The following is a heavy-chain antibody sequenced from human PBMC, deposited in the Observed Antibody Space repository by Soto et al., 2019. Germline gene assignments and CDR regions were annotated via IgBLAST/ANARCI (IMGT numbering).Heavy chain of an antibody. D-gene: IGHD4-17*01. CDR2: ISYDGSNK. J-gene: IGHJ4*02. CDR3: AKGTVTTLLPDDY. Sequence: PGGSLRLSCAASGFTFSSYGMHWVRQAPGKGLEWEAVISYDGSNKYYADSVKGRFTISRDNSKNTLYLQMNSLRAEDTAVYYCAKGTVTTLLPDDYWGQGTLVTVSS. CDR1: GFTFSSYG. V-gene: IGHV3-30*18.